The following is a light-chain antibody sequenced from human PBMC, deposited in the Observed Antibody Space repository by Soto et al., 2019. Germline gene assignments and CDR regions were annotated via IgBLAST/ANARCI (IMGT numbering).Light chain of an antibody. V-gene: IGLV2-14*01. J-gene: IGLJ1*01. Sequence: QSVLTQPASVSGSPGQSITISCVGTSSDIGDYNYASWYQQHPGKVPKVIIYDVSNRPSGVSYRFSATKSGNTASLTISGLQAEDEADYYCCSYTRSGTLIFGTGTKVTV. CDR2: DVS. CDR3: CSYTRSGTLI. CDR1: SSDIGDYNY.